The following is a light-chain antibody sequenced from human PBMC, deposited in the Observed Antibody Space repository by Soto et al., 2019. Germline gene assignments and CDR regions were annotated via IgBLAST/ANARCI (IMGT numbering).Light chain of an antibody. J-gene: IGKJ2*01. CDR3: QQYNNLPPT. V-gene: IGKV3-15*01. CDR1: QSVSSN. Sequence: EIVMTQSPATLSVSPGERATLSCRASQSVSSNGVWYQQKRGQAPRLLIYGASTRATGTPARFSCSGSGTEFTLTISSLQSEDFAVYYCQQYNNLPPTFGQGTKLEIK. CDR2: GAS.